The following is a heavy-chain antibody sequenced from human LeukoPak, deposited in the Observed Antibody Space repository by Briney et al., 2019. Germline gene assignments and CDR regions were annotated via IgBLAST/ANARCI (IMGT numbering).Heavy chain of an antibody. V-gene: IGHV3-7*01. CDR2: KKQDGSEK. Sequence: PGGPLRLSCAASGFTFSSDLMSWVRQAPGKGLEWVANKKQDGSEKYYVDSVKGRLTISRDNAKNSLYLQMNSLRAEDTAVYYCARDSIVGAYYFDYWGQGTLVTVSS. CDR1: GFTFSSDL. D-gene: IGHD1-26*01. CDR3: ARDSIVGAYYFDY. J-gene: IGHJ4*02.